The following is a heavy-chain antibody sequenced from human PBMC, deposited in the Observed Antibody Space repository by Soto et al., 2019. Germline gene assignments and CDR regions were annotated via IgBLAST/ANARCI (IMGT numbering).Heavy chain of an antibody. J-gene: IGHJ4*02. CDR3: AREWSGSLDY. D-gene: IGHD3-3*01. CDR1: GFTFSSYA. V-gene: IGHV3-30-3*01. Sequence: QVQLVASGGGVVQPGRSLRLSCAASGFTFSSYAMHWVSQAPGKGLEWVAIISYDGSNEYYADSVKGRFTISRDNSKNTLYLQMNSLRAEDTAVYYCAREWSGSLDYWGQGTLVTVSS. CDR2: ISYDGSNE.